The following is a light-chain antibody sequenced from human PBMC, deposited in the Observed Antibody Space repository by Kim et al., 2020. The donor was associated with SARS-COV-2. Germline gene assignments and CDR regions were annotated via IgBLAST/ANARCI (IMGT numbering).Light chain of an antibody. CDR1: QGVGSY. J-gene: IGKJ4*01. CDR2: DAS. CDR3: QQRSNWPPSLT. V-gene: IGKV3-11*01. Sequence: PGERAPLSCRASQGVGSYLAWFQQKPGQAPRLLIYDASTRATGIPARFSGSGSGTDFTLTISSLEPEDFAVYYCQQRSNWPPSLTFGGGTKVDIK.